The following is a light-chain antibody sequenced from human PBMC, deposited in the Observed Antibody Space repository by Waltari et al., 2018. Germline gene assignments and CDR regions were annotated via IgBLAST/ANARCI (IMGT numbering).Light chain of an antibody. V-gene: IGLV1-40*01. CDR2: GCH. CDR1: SSNIGAGYD. Sequence: QSVLTQPPSVSGAPGQRVTISCTGSSSNIGAGYDVHWYQQLPGTAPKLLIHGCHNRPSGGPDRFSGPKSGNTASRAITGLQADDEADYCCQYYDSSLSALFGGGTKLTVL. J-gene: IGLJ2*01. CDR3: QYYDSSLSAL.